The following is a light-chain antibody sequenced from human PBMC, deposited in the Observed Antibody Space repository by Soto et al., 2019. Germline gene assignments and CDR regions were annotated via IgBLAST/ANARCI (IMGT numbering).Light chain of an antibody. J-gene: IGLJ2*01. CDR3: SSYSKTSSVL. CDR1: SSDVGTYNL. V-gene: IGLV2-14*02. Sequence: QSVLTQPASVSGSPGQSITISCTGTSSDVGTYNLVSWYQQHPGKAPKLMIYEGSKRPSGVSNRFSGSKSGNTASLTISGLQPEDEADYYCSSYSKTSSVLFGGGTKVTVL. CDR2: EGS.